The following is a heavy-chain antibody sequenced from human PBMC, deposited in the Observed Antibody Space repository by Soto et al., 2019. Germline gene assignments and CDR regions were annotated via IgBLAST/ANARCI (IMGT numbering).Heavy chain of an antibody. Sequence: QVQLVESGGGLVKPGGSLRLSCAASGFTFNDDYMGWIRQAPGKGLEWVSFISSSLTYVKYADSVKGRFTISRDNAKDSLSLQMNSLRAEDTAVYYCVRSRWLSAIDYWGHGILVTVSS. D-gene: IGHD4-17*01. V-gene: IGHV3-11*05. CDR1: GFTFNDDY. CDR3: VRSRWLSAIDY. CDR2: ISSSLTYV. J-gene: IGHJ4*01.